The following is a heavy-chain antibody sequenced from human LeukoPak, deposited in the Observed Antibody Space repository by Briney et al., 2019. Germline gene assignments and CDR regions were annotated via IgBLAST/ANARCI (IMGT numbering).Heavy chain of an antibody. CDR2: INPSGGST. CDR3: AREREGRAAAGKNDDAIGGNFDI. J-gene: IGHJ3*02. CDR1: GYTFTSYY. Sequence: ASVKVSCKASGYTFTSYYMHWVRQAPGQGLEWMGIINPSGGSTSYPQKLQGRVTMTKDTSTSTVYMELSSLRSEDTAVYYCAREREGRAAAGKNDDAIGGNFDIWGQGTMVTVSS. V-gene: IGHV1-46*03. D-gene: IGHD6-13*01.